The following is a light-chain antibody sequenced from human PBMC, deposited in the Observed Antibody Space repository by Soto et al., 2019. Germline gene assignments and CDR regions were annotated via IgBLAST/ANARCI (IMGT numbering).Light chain of an antibody. CDR1: QSVSSSY. CDR2: GAS. Sequence: ENVLTPSPGLPSFSPGERTTLSCRARQSVSSSYFAWYQQRFGQAPRLLIYGASSRATGIPDRFSGSGSGTDFTLTISRLEPEDFAVYYCQQYGSSSWTFGQGTKVDIK. V-gene: IGKV3-20*01. CDR3: QQYGSSSWT. J-gene: IGKJ1*01.